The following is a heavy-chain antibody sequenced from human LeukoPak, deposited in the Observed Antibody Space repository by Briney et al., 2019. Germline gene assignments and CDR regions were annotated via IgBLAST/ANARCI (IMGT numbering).Heavy chain of an antibody. D-gene: IGHD3-22*01. V-gene: IGHV1-2*02. CDR1: GYTFTGYY. CDR3: ARDRYDSSGYLDY. J-gene: IGHJ4*02. Sequence: ASVKVSCKASGYTFTGYYMHWVRQAPGQGLEWMGWINPNSGGTNYAQKFQGRVTMTRDTSISTAYMELSRLRSDDTAVYYCARDRYDSSGYLDYWGQGTLVTVSS. CDR2: INPNSGGT.